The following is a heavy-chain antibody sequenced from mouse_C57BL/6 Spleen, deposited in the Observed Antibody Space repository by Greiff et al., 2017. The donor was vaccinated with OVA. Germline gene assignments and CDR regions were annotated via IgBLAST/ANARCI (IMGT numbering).Heavy chain of an antibody. D-gene: IGHD2-3*01. CDR2: ISSGSSTI. CDR3: TRPGLLRYFDV. V-gene: IGHV5-17*01. Sequence: EVPLVESGGGLVKPGGSLKLSCAASGFTFTDYGMHWVRQAPEKGLEWVGYISSGSSTIYYADTVKGRFTISGDNAKNTLFLRMSSLRSEDAAEYYCTRPGLLRYFDVWGTGTTVTVSS. CDR1: GFTFTDYG. J-gene: IGHJ1*03.